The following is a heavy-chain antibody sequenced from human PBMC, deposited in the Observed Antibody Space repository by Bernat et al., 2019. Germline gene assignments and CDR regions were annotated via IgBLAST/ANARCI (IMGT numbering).Heavy chain of an antibody. CDR2: IYDGGTT. Sequence: EVQLVESGGDLVQPGGSLRLSCAASGFTVSSIYMRWVRQAPGKGLEWVSVIYDGGTTYYADSVRGRFTIFRDSSKNTPYLHMNSLRAEDTAVYFCAGDGLRRGVITSFDYWGQGTLVTVSS. CDR1: GFTVSSIY. J-gene: IGHJ4*02. D-gene: IGHD3-10*01. V-gene: IGHV3-66*01. CDR3: AGDGLRRGVITSFDY.